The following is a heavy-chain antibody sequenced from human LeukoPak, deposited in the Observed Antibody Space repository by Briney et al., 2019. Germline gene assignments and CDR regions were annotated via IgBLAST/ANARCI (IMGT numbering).Heavy chain of an antibody. J-gene: IGHJ4*02. CDR1: GSTFTSSA. V-gene: IGHV1-58*02. CDR3: AAVLSGSYYERFFDY. Sequence: SVKVSCKASGSTFTSSAMQWVRQARGQRLEWIGWIVVGSGNTNYAQKFQERVTITRDMSTSTAYMELSSLRSEDTAVYYCAAVLSGSYYERFFDYWGQGTLVTVSS. CDR2: IVVGSGNT. D-gene: IGHD1-26*01.